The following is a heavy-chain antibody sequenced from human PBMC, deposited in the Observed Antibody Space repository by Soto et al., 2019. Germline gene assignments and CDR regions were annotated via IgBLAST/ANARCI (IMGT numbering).Heavy chain of an antibody. CDR3: ARGRYYFDY. CDR2: IYYSGST. Sequence: SETLSLTCTVSAGSISSYYWSWIRQPPGKGLEWIGYIYYSGSTNFNPSLKSRVTISVDTSKNQFSLKLSSVTAADTAVYYCARGRYYFDYWGQGTLVTVSS. CDR1: AGSISSYY. J-gene: IGHJ4*02. V-gene: IGHV4-59*01.